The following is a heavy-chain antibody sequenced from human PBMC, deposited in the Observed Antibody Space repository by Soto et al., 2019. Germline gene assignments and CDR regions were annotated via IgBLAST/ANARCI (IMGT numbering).Heavy chain of an antibody. CDR2: ISYDGRNK. Sequence: QVQLVESGGGVVQPGRSLRLSCAASGFNFTSYAMHWVRQAPGKGLEWSAVISYDGRNKYYADSVKGRFNISRDNSKNKLYLQMNRLRSEDTAVYYCARDRYRPPYYFAYWGQGPLVTVSS. V-gene: IGHV3-30*04. CDR3: ARDRYRPPYYFAY. CDR1: GFNFTSYA. J-gene: IGHJ4*02. D-gene: IGHD5-12*01.